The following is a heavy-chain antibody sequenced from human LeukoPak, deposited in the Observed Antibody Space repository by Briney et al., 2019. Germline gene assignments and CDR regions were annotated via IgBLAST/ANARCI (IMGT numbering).Heavy chain of an antibody. Sequence: SETLSLTCTVSGYSISSGYYWGWIRQSPGKGLEWIGSIYNSGSTYYNPSLKSRVTISVDTSKNQFSLKLSSVTAADTAVYYCARHQGGYYYMDVWGKGTTVTISS. V-gene: IGHV4-38-2*02. CDR3: ARHQGGYYYMDV. CDR1: GYSISSGYY. J-gene: IGHJ6*03. D-gene: IGHD1-26*01. CDR2: IYNSGST.